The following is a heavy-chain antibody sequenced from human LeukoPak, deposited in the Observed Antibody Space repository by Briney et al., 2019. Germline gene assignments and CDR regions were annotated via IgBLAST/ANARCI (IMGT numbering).Heavy chain of an antibody. CDR3: ARARDFWSGEGSYYFDY. CDR2: IYTSGST. J-gene: IGHJ4*02. V-gene: IGHV4-61*02. CDR1: GGSISSGSYY. D-gene: IGHD3-3*01. Sequence: SQTLSLTCTVSGGSISSGSYYWSWIRQPAGKGLEWIGRIYTSGSTNYNPSLKSRATISVDTSKNQFSLKLSSVTAADTAVYYCARARDFWSGEGSYYFDYWGQGTLVTVSS.